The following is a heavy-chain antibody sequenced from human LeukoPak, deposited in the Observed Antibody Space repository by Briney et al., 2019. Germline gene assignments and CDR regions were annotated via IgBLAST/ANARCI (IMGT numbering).Heavy chain of an antibody. D-gene: IGHD1-7*01. J-gene: IGHJ4*02. CDR3: ASRNWNYVTY. CDR2: ISSSGSTI. CDR1: GFTFSDYY. Sequence: GGSLRLSCAASGFTFSDYYMSWIRPAPGKGLEWVSYISSSGSTIYYADSVKGRFTISRDNAKNSLYLQMNSLRAEDTAFYYCASRNWNYVTYWGQGTPVTAAS. V-gene: IGHV3-11*04.